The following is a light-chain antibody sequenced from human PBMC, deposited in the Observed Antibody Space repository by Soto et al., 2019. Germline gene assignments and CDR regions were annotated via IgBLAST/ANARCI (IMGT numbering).Light chain of an antibody. CDR2: EVN. Sequence: QSALTQPPSASGSPGQSVAISCTGTSSDVGGYNYVSWYQQHPGKAPKLMIYEVNKRPSGVPDRFSGSKSGNTASLTVSGLQAEDAADYYCSSYAGSSNVFATGTKVTVL. CDR3: SSYAGSSNV. J-gene: IGLJ1*01. V-gene: IGLV2-8*01. CDR1: SSDVGGYNY.